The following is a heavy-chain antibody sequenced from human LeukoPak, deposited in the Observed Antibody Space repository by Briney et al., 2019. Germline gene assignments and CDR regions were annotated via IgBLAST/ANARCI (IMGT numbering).Heavy chain of an antibody. CDR1: GFTFSTYG. CDR2: TGGGPSST. CDR3: ARRLAGATADH. V-gene: IGHV3-48*04. D-gene: IGHD3-16*01. Sequence: PGGSLRLSCAASGFTFSTYGMHWVRQAPGKGLEWVSYTGGGPSSTNYADSVKGRFTISRDNAKNSLYLQMNSLRAEDTAVYYCARRLAGATADHWGQGTLVIVSS. J-gene: IGHJ4*02.